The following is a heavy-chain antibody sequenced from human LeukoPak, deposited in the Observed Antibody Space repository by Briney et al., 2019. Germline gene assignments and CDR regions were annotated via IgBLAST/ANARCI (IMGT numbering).Heavy chain of an antibody. CDR3: ARGGGYYAFDY. CDR2: IYHSGST. V-gene: IGHV4-59*12. Sequence: SETLSLTCTVSGGSISSYYWSWIRQPPGKGLEWIGYIYHSGSTYYNPSLKSRVTISVDRSKNQFSLKLSSVTAADTAVYYCARGGGYYAFDYWGQGTLVTVSS. D-gene: IGHD3-22*01. CDR1: GGSISSYY. J-gene: IGHJ4*02.